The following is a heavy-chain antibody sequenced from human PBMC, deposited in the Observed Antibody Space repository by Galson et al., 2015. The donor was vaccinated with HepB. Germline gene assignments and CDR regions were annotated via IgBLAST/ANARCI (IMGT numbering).Heavy chain of an antibody. J-gene: IGHJ4*02. D-gene: IGHD5-12*01. CDR1: GGSISSSTYY. Sequence: SETLSLTCTVSGGSISSSTYYWGWIRQPPGKGLEWIGSIYYSGSTYYNPSLKSRVTISVDTSHNQFSLKLRSVTAADTAVYYCAREGGLDIVAKAGFDYWGQGTLVTVSS. CDR2: IYYSGST. CDR3: AREGGLDIVAKAGFDY. V-gene: IGHV4-39*07.